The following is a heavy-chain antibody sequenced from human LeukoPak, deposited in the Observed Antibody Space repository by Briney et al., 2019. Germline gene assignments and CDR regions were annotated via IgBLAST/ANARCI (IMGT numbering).Heavy chain of an antibody. CDR1: EFTVSSNY. CDR3: AKYCSSTSCWDGMDV. Sequence: GGSLRLSCAASEFTVSSNYMSWVRQAPGKGLEWVSVIYSGGSAYYADSVKGRFTISRDNSKNTLYLQMNSLRAEDTAVYYCAKYCSSTSCWDGMDVWGQGTTVTVSS. J-gene: IGHJ6*02. D-gene: IGHD2-2*01. V-gene: IGHV3-53*01. CDR2: IYSGGSA.